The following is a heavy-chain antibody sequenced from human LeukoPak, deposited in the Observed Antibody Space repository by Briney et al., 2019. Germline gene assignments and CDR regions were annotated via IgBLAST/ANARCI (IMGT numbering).Heavy chain of an antibody. D-gene: IGHD5-24*01. V-gene: IGHV3-7*05. CDR3: ARASNPWLQLS. Sequence: GGSLRLSCAASGFTFSNYWMIWVRQAPGKGLEWVANIQQDGGQKRYADSVRGRFTVSRDNAQTSLYLHMNSLRAEDTAVYYCARASNPWLQLSWGQGALVTVSS. CDR2: IQQDGGQK. CDR1: GFTFSNYW. J-gene: IGHJ4*02.